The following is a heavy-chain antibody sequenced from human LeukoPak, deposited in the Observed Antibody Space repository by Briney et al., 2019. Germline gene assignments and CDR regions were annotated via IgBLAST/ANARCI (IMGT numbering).Heavy chain of an antibody. CDR3: ARGLRYFGWVFDY. D-gene: IGHD3-9*01. J-gene: IGHJ4*02. CDR1: GGTFSSYA. V-gene: IGHV1-69*13. CDR2: IIPIFGTA. Sequence: EASVKVSCKASGGTFSSYAISWVRQAPGQGLEWMGGIIPIFGTANYAQKFQGRVTITADESTSTAYMELSSLRSEDTAVYYCARGLRYFGWVFDYWGQGTLVTVSS.